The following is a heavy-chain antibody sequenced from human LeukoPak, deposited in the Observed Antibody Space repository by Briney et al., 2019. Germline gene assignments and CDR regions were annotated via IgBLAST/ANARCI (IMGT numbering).Heavy chain of an antibody. J-gene: IGHJ4*02. CDR3: ARRDYGGNSGTLDY. Sequence: PSETLSLTCTVSGGSISSYYWSWIRQPPRKGLEWIGYISYSGSTNYNPSLKSRVTISVDTSKNQFSLKLSSVTAADTAMYYCARRDYGGNSGTLDYWGQGTLVTVSS. CDR2: ISYSGST. V-gene: IGHV4-59*01. D-gene: IGHD4-23*01. CDR1: GGSISSYY.